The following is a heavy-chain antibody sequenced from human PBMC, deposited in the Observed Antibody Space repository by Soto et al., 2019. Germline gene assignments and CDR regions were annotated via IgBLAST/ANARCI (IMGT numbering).Heavy chain of an antibody. Sequence: EVRLLESGGGLVQPGGSLRLSCAASGFTFTNYGMSWVRQAPGKGLEWVSGISGSGGSTYYADSVKGRFTISRDNSMNTLYLQMNSLRADDTAVYYCAKDLAYVILTCYYPNFDYWGQGTLVTVSS. J-gene: IGHJ4*02. CDR3: AKDLAYVILTCYYPNFDY. CDR1: GFTFTNYG. CDR2: ISGSGGST. D-gene: IGHD3-9*01. V-gene: IGHV3-23*01.